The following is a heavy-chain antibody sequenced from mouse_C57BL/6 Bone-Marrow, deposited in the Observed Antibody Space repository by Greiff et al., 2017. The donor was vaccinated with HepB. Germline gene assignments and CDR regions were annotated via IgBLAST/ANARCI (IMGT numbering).Heavy chain of an antibody. V-gene: IGHV5-12*01. Sequence: EVNLVDSGGGLVQPGGSLKLSCAASGFTFSDYYMYWVRQTPEKRLEWVAYISNGGGSTYYPDTVKGRFTISRDNAKNTLYLQMSRLKSEDTAMYYCARLGSSYDYWGQGTTLTVSS. CDR1: GFTFSDYY. CDR3: ARLGSSYDY. J-gene: IGHJ2*01. CDR2: ISNGGGST. D-gene: IGHD1-1*01.